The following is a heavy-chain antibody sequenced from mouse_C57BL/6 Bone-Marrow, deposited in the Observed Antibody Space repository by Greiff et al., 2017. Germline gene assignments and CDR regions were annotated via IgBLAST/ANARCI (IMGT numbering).Heavy chain of an antibody. CDR1: GYTFTSYG. Sequence: LQQSGAELARPGASVKLSCKASGYTFTSYGISWVKQRTGQGLEWIGEIYPRSGNTYYNEKFKGKATLTADKSSSTAYMELRSLTSEDSAVYFCARDGPGGAYWGQGTLVTVSA. CDR2: IYPRSGNT. V-gene: IGHV1-81*01. CDR3: ARDGPGGAY. D-gene: IGHD1-2*01. J-gene: IGHJ3*01.